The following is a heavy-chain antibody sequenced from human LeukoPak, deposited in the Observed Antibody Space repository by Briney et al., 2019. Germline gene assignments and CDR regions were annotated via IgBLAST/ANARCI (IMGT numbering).Heavy chain of an antibody. CDR1: GFSFSSYW. CDR3: ARDPDSHSGP. J-gene: IGHJ5*02. D-gene: IGHD1-26*01. V-gene: IGHV3-74*01. CDR2: ISSDGSIT. Sequence: PGGSLRLSCAASGFSFSSYWMHWVRQAPGKGLVWVSRISSDGSITNYAASVKGQFTISRDNAKSTLYLQMNSLRAEDTAVYYCARDPDSHSGPWGQGTLVTVSS.